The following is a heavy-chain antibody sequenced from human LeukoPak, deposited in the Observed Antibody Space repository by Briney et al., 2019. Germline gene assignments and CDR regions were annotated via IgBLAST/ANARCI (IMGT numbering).Heavy chain of an antibody. Sequence: GGSLRLSCAASGFTFSSYGMHWVRQAPGKGLKWVAFIRYDGSNKYYADSVKGRFTISRDNSKNTLYLQMNSLRAEDTAVYYCALDIVVVPAAAPSDYWGQGTLVTVSS. V-gene: IGHV3-30*02. J-gene: IGHJ4*02. D-gene: IGHD2-2*01. CDR2: IRYDGSNK. CDR1: GFTFSSYG. CDR3: ALDIVVVPAAAPSDY.